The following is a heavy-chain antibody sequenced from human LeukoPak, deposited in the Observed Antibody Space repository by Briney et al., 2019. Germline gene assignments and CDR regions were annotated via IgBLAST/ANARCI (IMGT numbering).Heavy chain of an antibody. J-gene: IGHJ4*02. CDR3: ARGLATYYFDY. V-gene: IGHV1-8*03. CDR1: GYTFTSYD. CDR2: MNSNSGNT. Sequence: GASVKVSCKASGYTFTSYDINWVRQAPGQGLEWMGWMNSNSGNTGYAQKFQGRLTITRITSISTAYMELSSLRSEDTAVYYCARGLATYYFDYWGQGTLVTVSS. D-gene: IGHD5-12*01.